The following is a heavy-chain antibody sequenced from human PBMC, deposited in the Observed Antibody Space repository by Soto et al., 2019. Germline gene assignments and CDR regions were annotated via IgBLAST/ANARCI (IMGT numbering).Heavy chain of an antibody. CDR1: GYSITTGYS. J-gene: IGHJ3*01. CDR2: IFHSGRT. V-gene: IGHV4-38-2*02. Sequence: SETLSLTCAVSGYSITTGYSWGWVRQPPGKGLEWIGNIFHSGRTYYSPSLKDRLTVSMDTSKNQFSLKLRSVTAADTAVYYCARESSGGNSDFDLWGLGXMVTV. CDR3: ARESSGGNSDFDL. D-gene: IGHD2-21*02.